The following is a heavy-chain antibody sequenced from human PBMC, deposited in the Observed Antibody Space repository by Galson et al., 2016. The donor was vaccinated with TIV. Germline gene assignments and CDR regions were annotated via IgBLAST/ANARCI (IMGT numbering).Heavy chain of an antibody. Sequence: SLRLSCAASGFTFSTYGMHWVRQAPGKGLEWVAVTSYNGGNKYYAASVKGRFTIPRDNSKNTLHLQMNSLRAEDTAVYYCAKCRRGYDSSWFPRAAYYYYAMDVWGQGTTVTVSS. D-gene: IGHD6-13*01. J-gene: IGHJ6*02. CDR3: AKCRRGYDSSWFPRAAYYYYAMDV. CDR2: TSYNGGNK. V-gene: IGHV3-30*18. CDR1: GFTFSTYG.